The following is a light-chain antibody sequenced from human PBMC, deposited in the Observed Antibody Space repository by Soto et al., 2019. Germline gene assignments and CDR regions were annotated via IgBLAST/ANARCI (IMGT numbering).Light chain of an antibody. V-gene: IGKV1-5*03. Sequence: DIQMTQSPSTLSASVGDRVTITCRASQSISVWLAWYQQKAGKAPNLLIYKASRLESGVPSRFSGSGSEAEFTLAISGLQPGDSATYYCQQYNSYPPPFGQRTKVDIX. CDR1: QSISVW. J-gene: IGKJ1*01. CDR3: QQYNSYPPP. CDR2: KAS.